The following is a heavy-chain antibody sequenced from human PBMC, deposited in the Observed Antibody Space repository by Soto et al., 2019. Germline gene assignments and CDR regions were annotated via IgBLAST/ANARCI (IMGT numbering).Heavy chain of an antibody. CDR3: ARPLSSLAYCGGDCYSPGGAFDI. J-gene: IGHJ3*02. CDR1: GGTFSSYA. D-gene: IGHD2-21*02. V-gene: IGHV1-69*13. Sequence: SVKVSCKASGGTFSSYAISWVRQAPGQGLEWVGGIIPIFGTANYAQKFQGRVTITADESTSTAYMELSSLRSEDTAVYYCARPLSSLAYCGGDCYSPGGAFDIWGQGTMVTVSS. CDR2: IIPIFGTA.